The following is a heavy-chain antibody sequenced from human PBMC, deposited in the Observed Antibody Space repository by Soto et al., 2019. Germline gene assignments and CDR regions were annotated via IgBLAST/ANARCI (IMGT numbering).Heavy chain of an antibody. J-gene: IGHJ4*02. V-gene: IGHV1-8*01. Sequence: QVQLVQSGAEVKKPGASVKVSCKASGYTFTSHDINWVRQATGQGLEWMGWMNPNSGNTGYAQKLQGXXTXTXXTSINTAYMELSSLRSEDTAVYYCARGDYGDYMEYWGQGTLVTVSS. CDR1: GYTFTSHD. CDR2: MNPNSGNT. D-gene: IGHD4-17*01. CDR3: ARGDYGDYMEY.